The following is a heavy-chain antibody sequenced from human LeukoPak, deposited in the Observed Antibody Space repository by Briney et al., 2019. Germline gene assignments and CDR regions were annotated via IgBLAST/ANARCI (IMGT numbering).Heavy chain of an antibody. D-gene: IGHD1-1*01. CDR2: INHSGST. V-gene: IGHV4-34*01. J-gene: IGHJ4*02. CDR1: GGSFSGYY. CDR3: ARATTFDY. Sequence: SETLSLTCAVYGGSFSGYYWSWIRRPPEKGLEWIGEINHSGSTNYNPSLKSRVTISVDTSKNQVSLKLSSVAAADTAVYYCARATTFDYWGPGTLVTVSS.